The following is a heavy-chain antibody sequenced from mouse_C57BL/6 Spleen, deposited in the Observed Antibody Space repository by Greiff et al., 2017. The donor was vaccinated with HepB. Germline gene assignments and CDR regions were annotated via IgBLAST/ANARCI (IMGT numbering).Heavy chain of an antibody. J-gene: IGHJ3*01. CDR1: GYTFTDYY. Sequence: EVQLQQSGPVLVKPGASVKMSCKASGYTFTDYYMNWVKQSHGKSLEWIGVINPYNGGTSYNQKFKGKATLTVDKSSSTAYMELNSLTSEDSAVYDCARSRDYGSSSFAYWGQGTLVTVAA. CDR3: ARSRDYGSSSFAY. CDR2: INPYNGGT. V-gene: IGHV1-19*01. D-gene: IGHD1-1*01.